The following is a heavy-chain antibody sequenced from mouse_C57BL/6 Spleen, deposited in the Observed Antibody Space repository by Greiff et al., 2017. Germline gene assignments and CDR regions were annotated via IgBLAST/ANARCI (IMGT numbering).Heavy chain of an antibody. J-gene: IGHJ2*01. V-gene: IGHV3-1*01. CDR1: GYSITSGYD. CDR3: ARGDDGYYDFDY. CDR2: ISYSGST. D-gene: IGHD2-3*01. Sequence: EVQLVESGPGMVKPSQSLSLTCTVTGYSITSGYDWHWIRHFPGNKLEWMGYISYSGSTNYNPSLKSRISITHDTSKNHFFLKLNSVTTEDTATYYCARGDDGYYDFDYWGQGTTLTVSS.